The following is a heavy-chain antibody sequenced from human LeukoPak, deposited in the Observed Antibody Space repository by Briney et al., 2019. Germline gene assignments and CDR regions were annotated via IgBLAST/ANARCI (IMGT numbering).Heavy chain of an antibody. CDR1: GDSISNYY. Sequence: PSETLSLTCTVSGDSISNYYWSWIRQPAGKGLEWIGRIHISGTTNYNASLKSRVTMSVDTSKNQFSLNLSSMTAADTAVYYCARDQSWNYFDYWGQGILVTVSS. D-gene: IGHD3-3*01. V-gene: IGHV4-4*07. CDR2: IHISGTT. CDR3: ARDQSWNYFDY. J-gene: IGHJ4*02.